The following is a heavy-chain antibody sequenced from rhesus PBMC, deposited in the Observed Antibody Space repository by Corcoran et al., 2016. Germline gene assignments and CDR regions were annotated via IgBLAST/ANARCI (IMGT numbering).Heavy chain of an antibody. J-gene: IGHJ4*01. CDR2: VRCTSPTT. Sequence: QVQLQESGTGLVKPSETLSLTCAVSGYSISSGFGWSWTRQRPGKGLEWICYVRCTSPTTNSQSSLKNRVTISKDTSKNQFSLKLSSVTAADTAVYYCARRTTTITPFDYWGQGVLVTVSS. CDR3: ARRTTTITPFDY. D-gene: IGHD3-9*01. CDR1: GYSISSGFG. V-gene: IGHV4-127*01.